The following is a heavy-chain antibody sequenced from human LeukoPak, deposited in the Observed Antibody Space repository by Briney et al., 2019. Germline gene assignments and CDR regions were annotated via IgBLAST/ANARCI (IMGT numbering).Heavy chain of an antibody. CDR1: GGSISSYY. Sequence: SETLSLTCTVSGGSISSYYRSWIRQPAGKGLEWIGRIYTSGSTNYNPSLKSRVTMSVDTSKNQFSLKLSSVTAADTAVYYCARETVEQDAFDIWGLGTMVTVSS. V-gene: IGHV4-4*07. D-gene: IGHD1/OR15-1a*01. CDR2: IYTSGST. J-gene: IGHJ3*02. CDR3: ARETVEQDAFDI.